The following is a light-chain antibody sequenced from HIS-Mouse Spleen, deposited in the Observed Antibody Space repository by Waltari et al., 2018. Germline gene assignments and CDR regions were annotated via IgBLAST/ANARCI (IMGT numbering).Light chain of an antibody. CDR1: SSAAGGFNY. Sequence: QSALTQPPSASGSPGQSVTISCTGTSSAAGGFNYSSWYQQHPGKAPKLMIYEVSKRPSGVPDRFSGSKSGNTASLTVSGLQAEDEADYYCSSYAGSNNYVFGTGTKVTVL. CDR3: SSYAGSNNYV. J-gene: IGLJ1*01. V-gene: IGLV2-8*01. CDR2: EVS.